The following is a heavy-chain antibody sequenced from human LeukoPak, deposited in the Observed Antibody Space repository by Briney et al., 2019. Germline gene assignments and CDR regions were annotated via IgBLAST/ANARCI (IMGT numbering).Heavy chain of an antibody. D-gene: IGHD7-27*01. CDR3: AKDGGLWVSAHWGDS. Sequence: GGSLRLSCAASGFTFSSYAMSWVRQAPGKGLEWVSAISGSGGSTYYADPVKGRFTISRDNSKNTLYLQMNSLRAEDTAVYYCAKDGGLWVSAHWGDSWGRGTLVTVSS. J-gene: IGHJ4*02. CDR1: GFTFSSYA. V-gene: IGHV3-23*01. CDR2: ISGSGGST.